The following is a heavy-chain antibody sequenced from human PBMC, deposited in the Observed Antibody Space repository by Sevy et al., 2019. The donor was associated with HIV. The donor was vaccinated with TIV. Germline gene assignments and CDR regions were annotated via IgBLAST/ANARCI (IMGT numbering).Heavy chain of an antibody. CDR2: IQYDGSIQ. J-gene: IGHJ4*02. V-gene: IGHV3-30*02. CDR3: AKSGSKSGYALGY. Sequence: GGSLRLSCIESGFTLSNYDIHWVRQAAGKGLEWVAFIQYDGSIQYYADSVKGRFTISRDNSKNTLYLQMNSLRPEDTAIYYCAKSGSKSGYALGYWDQGTLVTVSS. CDR1: GFTLSNYD. D-gene: IGHD5-12*01.